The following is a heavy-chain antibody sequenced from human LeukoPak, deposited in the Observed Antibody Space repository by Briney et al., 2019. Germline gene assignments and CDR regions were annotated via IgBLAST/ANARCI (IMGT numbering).Heavy chain of an antibody. Sequence: GGSLRLSCAASGFTFNSYAMTWVRQAPGKGLEWVSGITAGGDNTFYADSVKGRFTISRDNSKNTLYLQTDSLRAEDTAVYYCAKGHYPDASCAGDCYYSYWGQGNLVTVSS. CDR3: AKGHYPDASCAGDCYYSY. J-gene: IGHJ4*02. CDR2: ITAGGDNT. CDR1: GFTFNSYA. V-gene: IGHV3-23*01. D-gene: IGHD2-21*02.